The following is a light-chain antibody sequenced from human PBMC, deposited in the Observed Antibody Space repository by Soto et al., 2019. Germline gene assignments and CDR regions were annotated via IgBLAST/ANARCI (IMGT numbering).Light chain of an antibody. CDR1: QSVTNN. Sequence: EIVMTQSPATLSVSPGERATVPCRASQSVTNNLGWYQQKPGQAPRLLIYGASTRATGIPARFSGSGYGTEFTLTISSLQSEDFAVYYCQQYNDWPPLTFGGGTKVDIK. J-gene: IGKJ4*01. CDR3: QQYNDWPPLT. CDR2: GAS. V-gene: IGKV3-15*01.